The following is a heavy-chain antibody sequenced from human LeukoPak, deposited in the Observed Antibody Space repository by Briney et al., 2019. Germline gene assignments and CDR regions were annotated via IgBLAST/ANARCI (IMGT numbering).Heavy chain of an antibody. CDR3: ARAQGTYYYDSSGQIMGTAFDY. J-gene: IGHJ4*02. CDR1: GGTFSSYA. CDR2: IIPILGIA. V-gene: IGHV1-69*04. Sequence: ASVKVSCKASGGTFSSYAISWVRQAPGQGLEWMGRIIPILGIANYAQKFQGRVTITADKSTSTAYMELSSLRSEDMAVYYCARAQGTYYYDSSGQIMGTAFDYWGQGTLVTVSS. D-gene: IGHD3-22*01.